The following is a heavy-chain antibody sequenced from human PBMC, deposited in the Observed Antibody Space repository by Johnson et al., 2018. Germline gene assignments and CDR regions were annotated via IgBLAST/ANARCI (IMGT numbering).Heavy chain of an antibody. Sequence: VQLVQSGGGLVQPGRSLRLSCTASGFTFGDYAMSWFRQAPGKGLEWVGFIRSKAYGGTTEYAAPVKGRFTISRDDSKSIAYLQMNSLKTEDTAVYYCTKTCGGDCYYFQHWGQGTLVTVSS. CDR3: TKTCGGDCYYFQH. CDR1: GFTFGDYA. CDR2: IRSKAYGGTT. V-gene: IGHV3-49*03. D-gene: IGHD2-21*02. J-gene: IGHJ1*01.